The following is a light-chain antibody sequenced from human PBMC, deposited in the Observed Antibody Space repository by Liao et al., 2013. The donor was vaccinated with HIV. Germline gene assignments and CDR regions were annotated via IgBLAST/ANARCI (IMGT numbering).Light chain of an antibody. Sequence: SYELTQPSSVSVSPGQTAKITCSGDVLAKKYARWFQLKPGQSPVLVIYQDSKRPSGIPERFSGSNSGNTATLTISRVEAGDEADYYCQVWDTTSDHYVFGTGTKVTVL. CDR2: QDS. J-gene: IGLJ1*01. CDR1: VLAKKY. V-gene: IGLV3-1*01. CDR3: QVWDTTSDHYV.